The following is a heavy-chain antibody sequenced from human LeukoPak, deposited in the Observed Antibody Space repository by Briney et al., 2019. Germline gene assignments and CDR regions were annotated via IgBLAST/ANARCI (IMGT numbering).Heavy chain of an antibody. CDR1: GYTFTXXD. J-gene: IGHJ6*02. Sequence: VSCKXSGYTFTXXDINWVRQAPGQGLEWMGWMNPNSGNTGYAQKFQGRVTMTRNTSISTAYMELSSLRSEDTAVYYCARPVGSSGYYYYYYGMDVWGQGTTVTVSS. CDR2: MNPNSGNT. V-gene: IGHV1-8*01. D-gene: IGHD3-22*01. CDR3: ARPVGSSGYYYYYYGMDV.